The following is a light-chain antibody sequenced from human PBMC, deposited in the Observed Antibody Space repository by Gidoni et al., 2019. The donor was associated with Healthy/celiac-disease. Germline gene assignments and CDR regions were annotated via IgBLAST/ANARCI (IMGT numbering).Light chain of an antibody. CDR1: QSVYYSPNNYNY. Sequence: DFVMTQSPESLAVSPGERATINCKSSQSVYYSPNNYNYLAWYQQRPGQPPKLLIYWASTRASGVPDRISGRGSGTDFTLTINNLQAEDVAVYYCQQYITSRPAFXGXTRVEI. CDR2: WAS. J-gene: IGKJ4*01. V-gene: IGKV4-1*01. CDR3: QQYITSRPA.